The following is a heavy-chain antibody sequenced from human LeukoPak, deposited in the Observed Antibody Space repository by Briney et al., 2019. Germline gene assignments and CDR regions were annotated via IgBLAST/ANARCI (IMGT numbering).Heavy chain of an antibody. V-gene: IGHV4-59*08. J-gene: IGHJ6*03. D-gene: IGHD3-10*01. Sequence: PSETLSLTCTVSGGSISSYYWSWIRQPPGKGLEWIGYIYYSGSTNYNPSLKSRVTISVDTSKNQFSLKLRSVTAADTAVYYCARRIYGSGRPYYYYYMDVWGKGTTVTVSS. CDR3: ARRIYGSGRPYYYYYMDV. CDR1: GGSISSYY. CDR2: IYYSGST.